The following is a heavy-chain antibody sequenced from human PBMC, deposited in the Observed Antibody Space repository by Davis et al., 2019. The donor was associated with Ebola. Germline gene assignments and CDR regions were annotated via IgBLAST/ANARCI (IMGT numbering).Heavy chain of an antibody. D-gene: IGHD4-11*01. J-gene: IGHJ4*02. CDR3: ARDAHYSRGTDFDY. V-gene: IGHV3-74*01. Sequence: GESLKISCAASGFTFSNHWMHWVRQAPGKGLGWVSRINSDGSITTYADSVKGRFTISRDNTKNILFLQMNSLRADDTAVYYCARDAHYSRGTDFDYWGQGTLVTVSS. CDR2: INSDGSIT. CDR1: GFTFSNHW.